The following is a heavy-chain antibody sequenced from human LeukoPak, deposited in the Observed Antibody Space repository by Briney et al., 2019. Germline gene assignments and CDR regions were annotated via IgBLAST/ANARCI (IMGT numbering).Heavy chain of an antibody. CDR2: ISSSSSYI. V-gene: IGHV3-21*01. J-gene: IGHJ6*03. CDR1: GFTFSSYS. Sequence: KPGGSLRLSCAASGFTFSSYSMNWVRQAPGKGLEWASSISSSSSYIYYADSVKGRFTISRDNAKNSLYLQMNSLRAEDTAVYYCARDKGSDLGIPPYYYMDVWGKGTTVTVSS. CDR3: ARDKGSDLGIPPYYYMDV. D-gene: IGHD1-14*01.